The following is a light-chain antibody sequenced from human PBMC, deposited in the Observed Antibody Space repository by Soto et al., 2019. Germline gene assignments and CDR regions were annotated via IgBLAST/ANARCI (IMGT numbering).Light chain of an antibody. J-gene: IGLJ1*01. CDR2: EGS. Sequence: QSVLTQPASVSGSPGQSITISCSGTSTDVGNYDLVSWYQQYPGKAPKLMIYEGSKRPSGVSNRFSGSKSGNTASLTISGLQAEYEADYYCCSYAGSRTYVFGGGTKLTVL. CDR1: STDVGNYDL. CDR3: CSYAGSRTYV. V-gene: IGLV2-23*01.